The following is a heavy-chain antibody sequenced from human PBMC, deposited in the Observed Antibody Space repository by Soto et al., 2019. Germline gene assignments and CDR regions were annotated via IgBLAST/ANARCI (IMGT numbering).Heavy chain of an antibody. CDR2: ISYDGSDK. Sequence: SLRLSCAASGFTFSTYAMHWVRQAPGKGLEWVAVISYDGSDKFYADSVKGRFTISRDHSKNTLYLQMNSLRVEDTAVYFCATPFSGWSFDYWGQGTLVTVSS. J-gene: IGHJ4*02. V-gene: IGHV3-30-3*01. CDR3: ATPFSGWSFDY. CDR1: GFTFSTYA. D-gene: IGHD6-19*01.